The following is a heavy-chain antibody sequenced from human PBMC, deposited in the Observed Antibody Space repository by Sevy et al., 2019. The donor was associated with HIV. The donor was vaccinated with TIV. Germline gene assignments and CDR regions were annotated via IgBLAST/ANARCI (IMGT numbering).Heavy chain of an antibody. J-gene: IGHJ4*02. V-gene: IGHV4-39*01. Sequence: SETLSLTCTVSGGSITSSNYYWGWVRQPPGKGLEWIGIFYYNVNTYYNPSLKSRVTISVDTSQNQLSRRLTSMTAAYTAMDYCYGGDDRNSGDYWGQGTLVIVSS. CDR1: GGSITSSNYY. CDR2: FYYNVNT. D-gene: IGHD2-21*02. CDR3: YGGDDRNSGDY.